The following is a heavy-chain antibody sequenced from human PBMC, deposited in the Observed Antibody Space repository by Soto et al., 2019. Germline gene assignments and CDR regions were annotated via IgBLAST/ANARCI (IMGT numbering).Heavy chain of an antibody. CDR3: ARHFVAVVIKGWGY. CDR1: GGSINRSNYY. D-gene: IGHD3-22*01. V-gene: IGHV4-39*01. CDR2: IYYNGNA. Sequence: QLQLQESGPGLVKPSETLSLSCSVSGGSINRSNYYWDWIRQPPGKGLEWIGTIYYNGNAYYNPSLKSRVTMSVATSKNQFSLKLISVTAADTAVYYCARHFVAVVIKGWGYWGQGTLVTVSS. J-gene: IGHJ4*02.